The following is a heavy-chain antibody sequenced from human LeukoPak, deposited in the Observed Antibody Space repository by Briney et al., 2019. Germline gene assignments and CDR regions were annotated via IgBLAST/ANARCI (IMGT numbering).Heavy chain of an antibody. Sequence: GASVKVSCKASGYTFTGYYMHWVRQAPGQGLEWMGWINPNSGGTNYAQKFQGWVTMTRDTSISTAYMELIRLASDDTAVYYCARDLIGCSGTGCFFDYWGQGTLVTVSS. V-gene: IGHV1-2*04. CDR2: INPNSGGT. J-gene: IGHJ4*02. CDR3: ARDLIGCSGTGCFFDY. D-gene: IGHD2-2*01. CDR1: GYTFTGYY.